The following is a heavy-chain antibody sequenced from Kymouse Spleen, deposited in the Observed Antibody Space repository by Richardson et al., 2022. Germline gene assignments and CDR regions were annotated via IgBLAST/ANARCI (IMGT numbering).Heavy chain of an antibody. CDR2: IYYSGST. V-gene: IGHV4-39*01. CDR3: ARHKYYDILTGYSQIFDY. CDR1: GGSISSSSYY. Sequence: QLQLQESGPGLVKPSETLSLTCTVSGGSISSSSYYWGWIRQPPGKGLEWIGSIYYSGSTYYNPSLKSRVTISVDTSKNQFSLKLSSVTAADTAVYYCARHKYYDILTGYSQIFDYWGQGTLVTVSS. D-gene: IGHD3-9*01. J-gene: IGHJ4*02.